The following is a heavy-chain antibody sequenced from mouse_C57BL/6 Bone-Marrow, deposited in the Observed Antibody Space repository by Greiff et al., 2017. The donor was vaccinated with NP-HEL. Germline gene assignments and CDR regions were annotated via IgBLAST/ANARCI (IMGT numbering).Heavy chain of an antibody. Sequence: DVQLQESGTVLARPGASVKMSCKTSGYTFTSYWMHWVKQRPAQGLEWIGAIYPGNSDTSYNQKFKGKAKLTAVTSTSTAYMELSSLTNEDSAVYYCTRLRVLGYDSYFDYWGQGTTLTVSS. CDR1: GYTFTSYW. CDR2: IYPGNSDT. CDR3: TRLRVLGYDSYFDY. J-gene: IGHJ2*01. V-gene: IGHV1-5*01. D-gene: IGHD2-4*01.